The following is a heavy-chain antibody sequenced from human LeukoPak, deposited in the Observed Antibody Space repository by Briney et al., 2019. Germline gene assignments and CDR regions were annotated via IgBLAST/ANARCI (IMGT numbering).Heavy chain of an antibody. V-gene: IGHV3-64D*06. CDR3: VKLSRAAATDFDY. CDR1: GFTFSSYP. CDR2: ISTNGGST. D-gene: IGHD6-13*01. J-gene: IGHJ4*02. Sequence: GGPLRLSCSASGFTFSSYPMHWVRQAPGKGLEYVSRISTNGGSTHYADSVKGRFTISRDNSKNTVNLQMSSLRVDDTAVYYCVKLSRAAATDFDYWGQGTLVTVSS.